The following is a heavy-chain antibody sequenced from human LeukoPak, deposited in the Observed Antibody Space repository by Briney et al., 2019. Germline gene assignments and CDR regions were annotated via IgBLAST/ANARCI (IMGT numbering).Heavy chain of an antibody. CDR3: AKDHSGYDKEHNRFDP. J-gene: IGHJ5*02. V-gene: IGHV3-21*04. CDR1: VYTLSGYA. D-gene: IGHD5-12*01. Sequence: GGSLRLSCAASVYTLSGYATPCAPHAPGRGLEWVSSISSSSSYIYYAESVKGRFTITRDNAKNSLYLQMTSLRAEDTAVYYCAKDHSGYDKEHNRFDPWGQGTLVTVSS. CDR2: ISSSSSYI.